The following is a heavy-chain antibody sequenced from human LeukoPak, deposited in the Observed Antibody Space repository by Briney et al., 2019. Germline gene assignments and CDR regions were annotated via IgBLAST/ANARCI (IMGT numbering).Heavy chain of an antibody. CDR2: LYNTGST. CDR1: AFTFGDYT. J-gene: IGHJ4*02. Sequence: PGQSLRLSCTASAFTFGDYTMSWVRQAPGKGLECVSVLYNTGSTYYADSVKGRFTISRDNSKNTLYLQMNSLRAEDTAVYYCASPKYTSGPFNYWGQGALVTVSS. V-gene: IGHV3-53*01. CDR3: ASPKYTSGPFNY. D-gene: IGHD6-19*01.